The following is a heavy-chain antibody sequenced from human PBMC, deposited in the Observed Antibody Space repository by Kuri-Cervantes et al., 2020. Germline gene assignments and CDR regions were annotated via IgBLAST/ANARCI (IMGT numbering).Heavy chain of an antibody. D-gene: IGHD6-13*01. CDR1: GFTFSSYA. J-gene: IGHJ4*02. V-gene: IGHV3-23*01. CDR3: AKGVLDYSGSWATFDC. Sequence: GGSLRLSCAASGFTFSSYAMSWVRQAPGKGLEWVSVISGSGGSTYYADSVKGRFTISRDNSKNTLYLQMNSLRAEDTAVYYCAKGVLDYSGSWATFDCWGQGTLVTVSS. CDR2: ISGSGGST.